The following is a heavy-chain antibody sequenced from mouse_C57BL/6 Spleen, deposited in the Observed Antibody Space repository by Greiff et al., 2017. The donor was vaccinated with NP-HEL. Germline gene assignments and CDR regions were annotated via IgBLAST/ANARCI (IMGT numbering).Heavy chain of an antibody. V-gene: IGHV5-16*01. CDR1: GFTFSDYY. CDR2: INYDGSST. Sequence: VQLKESEGGLVQPGSSMKLSCTASGFTFSDYYMAWVRQVPEKGLEWVANINYDGSSTYYLDSLKSRFIISRDNAKNILYLQMSSLKSEDTATYYCARDPYDGAMDYWGQGTSVTVSS. J-gene: IGHJ4*01. CDR3: ARDPYDGAMDY. D-gene: IGHD2-12*01.